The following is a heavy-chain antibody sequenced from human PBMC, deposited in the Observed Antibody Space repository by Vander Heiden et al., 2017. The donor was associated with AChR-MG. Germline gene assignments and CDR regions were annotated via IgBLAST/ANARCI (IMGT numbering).Heavy chain of an antibody. CDR2: VEPGDGET. Sequence: QVQLVQSGAEVKKPGASVKVSCKVSGYTLPELSMHWVRQAPGKGLEWMGGVEPGDGETIYAKKFQGRVTMTEDTSTDTAYRELSSLRSEETAVYYCATRLDYDGSGSYPRLFDYWGQGTLVTVSS. D-gene: IGHD3-10*01. J-gene: IGHJ4*02. CDR1: GYTLPELS. CDR3: ATRLDYDGSGSYPRLFDY. V-gene: IGHV1-24*01.